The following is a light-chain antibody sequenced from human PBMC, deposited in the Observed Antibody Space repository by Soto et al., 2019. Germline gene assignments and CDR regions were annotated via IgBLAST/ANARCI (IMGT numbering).Light chain of an antibody. CDR2: DAS. CDR1: QSVGSY. V-gene: IGKV3-11*01. Sequence: EIVLTPSPATLSLSPGDTATLSCRASQSVGSYLGWYQQKPGQAPRLLIYDASNRAAGIPARFSGSGSGTDFTLTISSLEPEDFAVYYCQQRGNWPPITFGQGTRLEI. CDR3: QQRGNWPPIT. J-gene: IGKJ5*01.